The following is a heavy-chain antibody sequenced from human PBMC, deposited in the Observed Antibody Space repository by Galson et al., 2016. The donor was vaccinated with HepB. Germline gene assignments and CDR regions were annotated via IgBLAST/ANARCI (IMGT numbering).Heavy chain of an antibody. J-gene: IGHJ3*01. D-gene: IGHD2-15*01. CDR2: IKEDGSQK. CDR3: LADTYAFDL. Sequence: SLRLSCAASGFTLTDLWMNWVRQAPGKGLEWVANIKEDGSQKNHVDSVKGRFTISRDNAKRSLYLQVDSLCAEDTAMYYCLADTYAFDLWGQGTMVTVSS. CDR1: GFTLTDLW. V-gene: IGHV3-7*01.